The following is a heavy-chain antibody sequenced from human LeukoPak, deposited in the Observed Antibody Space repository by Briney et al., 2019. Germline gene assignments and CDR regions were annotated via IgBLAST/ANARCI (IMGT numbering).Heavy chain of an antibody. V-gene: IGHV4-34*01. D-gene: IGHD3-10*01. CDR3: ARGYGKVAAVRGSIISGAMYFDS. J-gene: IGHJ4*02. CDR2: INHSGST. Sequence: PSETLSLTCAVYGGSFSGYYWSWIRQPPGKGLEWIGEINHSGSTNNNPTLKSRVTMSVDTSKNQLSLTLSSVTAADTAVYYCARGYGKVAAVRGSIISGAMYFDSWGQGTLVSVSS. CDR1: GGSFSGYY.